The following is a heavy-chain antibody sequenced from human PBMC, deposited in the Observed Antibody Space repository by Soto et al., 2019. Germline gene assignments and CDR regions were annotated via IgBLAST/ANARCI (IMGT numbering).Heavy chain of an antibody. V-gene: IGHV1-69*06. J-gene: IGHJ4*02. CDR1: GGTFSSYA. Sequence: SVKVSCKASGGTFSSYAISWVRQAPGQGLEWVGGIIPIFGTANYAQKFQGRVTITADKSTSTAYMELSSLRSEDTAVYYCARVNREYCSSTSCYADYWSQGTLVTVSS. CDR2: IIPIFGTA. CDR3: ARVNREYCSSTSCYADY. D-gene: IGHD2-2*01.